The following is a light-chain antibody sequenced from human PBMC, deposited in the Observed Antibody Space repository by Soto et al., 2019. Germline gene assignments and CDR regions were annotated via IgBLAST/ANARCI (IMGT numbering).Light chain of an antibody. J-gene: IGKJ1*01. CDR3: QQYNNWPRT. Sequence: EIVMTQSPATLSVSPGERATPSCRASQSVGSNLAWYRQKPGQSPRLLICGASTRASGVPARFSGSGSGTEFTLTISSLQSEDFAVYYCQQYNNWPRTFGQGTKVDIK. V-gene: IGKV3-15*01. CDR1: QSVGSN. CDR2: GAS.